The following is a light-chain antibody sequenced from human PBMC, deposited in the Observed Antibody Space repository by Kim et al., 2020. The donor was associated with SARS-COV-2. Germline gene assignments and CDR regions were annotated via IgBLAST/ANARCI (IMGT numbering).Light chain of an antibody. CDR2: SNN. J-gene: IGLJ3*02. CDR1: SSNMGINY. V-gene: IGLV1-47*02. Sequence: GQRVSSSCSGGSSNMGINYVYWYQQRPGAAPKLVVHSNNQRPSGVPDRFSGSKSGTSASLAISGLQSEDEADYYCAAWDDSLSGAVFGGGTQLTVL. CDR3: AAWDDSLSGAV.